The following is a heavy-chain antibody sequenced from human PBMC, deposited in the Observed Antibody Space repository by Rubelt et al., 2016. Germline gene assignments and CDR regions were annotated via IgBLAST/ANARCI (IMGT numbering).Heavy chain of an antibody. D-gene: IGHD1-26*01. Sequence: QVQLQQWGAGLLKPSETLSLTCAVYGGSFSGYYWSWIRQPQGKGLEWIGEINHSGSTNYNPSRKMGVTISVASSKNHFSLKLSSVTAADTAVYYCARHGASDTFDIWGQGTMVTVSS. V-gene: IGHV4-34*01. CDR3: ARHGASDTFDI. CDR2: INHSGST. CDR1: GGSFSGYY. J-gene: IGHJ3*02.